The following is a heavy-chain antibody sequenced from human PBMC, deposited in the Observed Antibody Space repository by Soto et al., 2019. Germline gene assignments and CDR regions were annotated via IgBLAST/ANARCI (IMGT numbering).Heavy chain of an antibody. J-gene: IGHJ4*02. CDR2: ISGSGGST. Sequence: GGALRLSCAASGFTFSSYAMSWVRQAPGKGLEWVSAISGSGGSTYYADSVKGRFTISRDNSKNTLYLQMNSLRAEDTAVYYCAKDPNYSGWPCWGQGTLVTVSS. V-gene: IGHV3-23*01. CDR3: AKDPNYSGWPC. D-gene: IGHD6-19*01. CDR1: GFTFSSYA.